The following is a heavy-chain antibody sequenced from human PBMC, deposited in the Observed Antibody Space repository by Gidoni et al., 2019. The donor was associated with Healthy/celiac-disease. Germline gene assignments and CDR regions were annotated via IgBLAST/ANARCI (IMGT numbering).Heavy chain of an antibody. CDR3: ASSPIQLWLNPRYFDY. CDR2: ISSSGSTI. V-gene: IGHV3-48*03. D-gene: IGHD5-18*01. CDR1: GFTFSSYE. J-gene: IGHJ4*02. Sequence: EVQLVESGGGLVQPGGSLRLSCAASGFTFSSYEMNWVRQAPGKGLEWVSYISSSGSTIYYADSVKGRFTISRDNAKNSLYLQMNSLRAEDTAVYYCASSPIQLWLNPRYFDYWGQGTLVTVSS.